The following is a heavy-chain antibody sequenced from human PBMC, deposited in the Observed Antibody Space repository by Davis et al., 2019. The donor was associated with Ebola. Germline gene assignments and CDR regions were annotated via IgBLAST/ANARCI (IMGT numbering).Heavy chain of an antibody. D-gene: IGHD2/OR15-2a*01. CDR2: IWYDGSNK. CDR1: GFTFSRYA. V-gene: IGHV3-33*06. J-gene: IGHJ3*02. CDR3: TKDTSNIWFDI. Sequence: GESLKISCAASGFTFSRYAMSWVRQAPGKGLEWVAVIWYDGSNKYYADSVKGRFTISRDNSKNTLYLQMNSLRVEDTAIYYCTKDTSNIWFDIWGQGTNVTVSS.